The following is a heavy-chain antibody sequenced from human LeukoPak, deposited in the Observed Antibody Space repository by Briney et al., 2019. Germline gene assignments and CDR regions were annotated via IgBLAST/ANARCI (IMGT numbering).Heavy chain of an antibody. CDR1: GFTFSNYW. CDR3: ARTAYSTSSLGF. J-gene: IGHJ4*02. CDR2: INSDGSIT. D-gene: IGHD6-6*01. Sequence: PGGSLRLSCAASGFTFSNYWMHWVRQAPGKGLVWISRINSDGSITNYADSAKGRFTVSRDNAKNTLYLQMNSLGAEDTAVYYCARTAYSTSSLGFWGQGTLVTVSS. V-gene: IGHV3-74*01.